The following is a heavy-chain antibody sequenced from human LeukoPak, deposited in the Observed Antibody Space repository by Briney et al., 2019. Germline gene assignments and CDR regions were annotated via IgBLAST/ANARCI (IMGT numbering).Heavy chain of an antibody. CDR3: ARQLGYCSSTSCYADKVDY. CDR2: IYYSGST. D-gene: IGHD2-2*01. V-gene: IGHV4-39*01. J-gene: IGHJ4*02. Sequence: PSETLSLTCTVSGGSISSSSYYWGWIRQPPGKGLEWIGSIYYSGSTYYNPSLKSRVTIDTSKNQFSLKLSSVTAADTAVYYCARQLGYCSSTSCYADKVDYWGQGTLVTVSS. CDR1: GGSISSSSYY.